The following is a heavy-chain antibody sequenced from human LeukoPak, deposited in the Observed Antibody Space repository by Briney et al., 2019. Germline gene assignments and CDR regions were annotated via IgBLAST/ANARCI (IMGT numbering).Heavy chain of an antibody. CDR1: GFTFSSYS. J-gene: IGHJ6*03. V-gene: IGHV3-21*04. CDR3: ARADPVMVYMDV. Sequence: PGGSLRLSCAASGFTFSSYSMNWVRQAPGKGLEWVSSISSSSSYIYYADSVKGRFTISRDNAKNSLYLQMNSLRAEDTAVYYCARADPVMVYMDVWGKGTTVTVSS. CDR2: ISSSSSYI. D-gene: IGHD2-8*01.